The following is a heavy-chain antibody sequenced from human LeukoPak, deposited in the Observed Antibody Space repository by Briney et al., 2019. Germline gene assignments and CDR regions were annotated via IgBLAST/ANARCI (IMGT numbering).Heavy chain of an antibody. V-gene: IGHV3-30*18. CDR3: AKVWDYQYYYGSSAVTRGYFDY. J-gene: IGHJ4*02. D-gene: IGHD3-22*01. CDR1: GFTFSSYG. Sequence: PGGSLRLSCAASGFTFSSYGMHWVRQAPGKGLEWVAVISYDGSNKYYADSVKGRFTISRDNSKNTLYLQMNSLRAEDTAVYYCAKVWDYQYYYGSSAVTRGYFDYWGQGTLVTVSS. CDR2: ISYDGSNK.